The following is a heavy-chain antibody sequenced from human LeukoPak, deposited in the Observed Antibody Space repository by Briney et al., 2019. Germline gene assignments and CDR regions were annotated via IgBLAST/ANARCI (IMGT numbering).Heavy chain of an antibody. D-gene: IGHD3-10*01. Sequence: PGRSLRLSCAASGFTFSDYYMSWIRQAPGKGLEWVSYISSSGSTIYYADSVKGRFTISRDNAKNSLYLQMNSLRAEDTAVYYRARDPDVLLWFGGSGMDVWGQGTTVTVSS. CDR2: ISSSGSTI. V-gene: IGHV3-11*04. CDR3: ARDPDVLLWFGGSGMDV. CDR1: GFTFSDYY. J-gene: IGHJ6*02.